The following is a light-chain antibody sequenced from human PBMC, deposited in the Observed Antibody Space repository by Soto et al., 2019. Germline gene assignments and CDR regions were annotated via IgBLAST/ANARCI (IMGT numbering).Light chain of an antibody. V-gene: IGKV1-9*01. J-gene: IGKJ4*01. CDR1: QGISSY. Sequence: DIQLTQSPSFLSASVGDRVTITCRASQGISSYLAWYQQEPGKAPKVLIYAASILQRGVPSRFSGSGSGTEFTLTISSLQPEDFATYYCKQLNTYPLTFGGGTKVDIK. CDR2: AAS. CDR3: KQLNTYPLT.